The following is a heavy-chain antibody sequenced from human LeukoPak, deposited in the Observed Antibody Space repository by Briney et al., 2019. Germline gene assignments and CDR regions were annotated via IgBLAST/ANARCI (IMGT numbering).Heavy chain of an antibody. Sequence: ASVNVSCKASRYTLTTYSISCVRRTPAQGGVWMGWISAYNGNTNYAEKVQGSVTMPPDTTTSTAYLELRSLRSDDMAVYYCARCIAAREFDYWGQGTLVTVSS. J-gene: IGHJ4*02. CDR1: RYTLTTYS. V-gene: IGHV1-18*03. D-gene: IGHD6-6*01. CDR2: ISAYNGNT. CDR3: ARCIAAREFDY.